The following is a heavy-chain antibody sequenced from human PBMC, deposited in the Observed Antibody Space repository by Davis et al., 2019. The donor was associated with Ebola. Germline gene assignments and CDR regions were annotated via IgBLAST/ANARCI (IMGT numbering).Heavy chain of an antibody. D-gene: IGHD4-17*01. V-gene: IGHV3-21*01. J-gene: IGHJ4*02. CDR2: ISSSSSYI. CDR1: RFTFSSYS. Sequence: GESLKISCAASRFTFSSYSMNWVRQAPGKGLEWVSSISSSSSYIYYSDSVKGRFTISRDNSKNTLYLQMNSLRAEDTAVYYCAKGYGTFDYWGQGTLVTVSS. CDR3: AKGYGTFDY.